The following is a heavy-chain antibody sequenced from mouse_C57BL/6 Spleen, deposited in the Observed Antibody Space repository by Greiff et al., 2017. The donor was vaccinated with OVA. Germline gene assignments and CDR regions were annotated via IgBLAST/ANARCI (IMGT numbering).Heavy chain of an antibody. CDR1: GYTFTDYN. CDR3: ARSGSNYEARGWYDF. D-gene: IGHD2-5*01. CDR2: INTNDGTT. Sequence: LVESGPELVKPGASVKISCKASGYTFTDYNMNWVKQSNGKSLEWIGVINTNDGTTSYNQKFKGKATLTVDQSSSTAYRQLNSLTSEDSAVCYCARSGSNYEARGWYDFWGTGTTVTVSS. J-gene: IGHJ1*03. V-gene: IGHV1-39*01.